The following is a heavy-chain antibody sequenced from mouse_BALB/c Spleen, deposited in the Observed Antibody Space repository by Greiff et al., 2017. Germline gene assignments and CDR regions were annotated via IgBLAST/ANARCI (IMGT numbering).Heavy chain of an antibody. CDR3: ARDWGYGSIYFDY. D-gene: IGHD1-1*01. Sequence: EVKLVESGGGLVKPGGSLKLSCAASGFTFSSYAMSWVRQSPEKRLEWVAEISSGGSYTYYPDTVTGRFTISRDNAKNTLYLEMSSLRSEDTAMYYCARDWGYGSIYFDYWGQGTTLTVSA. CDR1: GFTFSSYA. CDR2: ISSGGSYT. V-gene: IGHV5-9-4*01. J-gene: IGHJ2*01.